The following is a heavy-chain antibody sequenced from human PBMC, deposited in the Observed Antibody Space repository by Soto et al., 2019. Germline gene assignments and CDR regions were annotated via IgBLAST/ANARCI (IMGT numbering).Heavy chain of an antibody. D-gene: IGHD1-26*01. CDR3: ARGGSGSYWFDP. CDR2: IYYSGST. V-gene: IGHV4-31*03. CDR1: GGSISSGGYY. Sequence: QVQLQESGPGLVKPSQTLSLTCTVSGGSISSGGYYWSWIRQHPGKGLEWIGYIYYSGSTYYNPSLKSRVTISVDPSKNQFSLKLSSVTAADTAVYYCARGGSGSYWFDPWGQGTLVTVSS. J-gene: IGHJ5*02.